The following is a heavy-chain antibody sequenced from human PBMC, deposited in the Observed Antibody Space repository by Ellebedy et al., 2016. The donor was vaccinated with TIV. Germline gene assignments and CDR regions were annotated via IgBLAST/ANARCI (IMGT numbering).Heavy chain of an antibody. D-gene: IGHD3-9*01. J-gene: IGHJ1*01. V-gene: IGHV4-59*12. Sequence: ESLKISCTVSGGSISSYYWSWIRQPPGKGLEWIGSIYYSGSAYYNPSLRSRVTISVDTSKNQFSLSLNSVTAADTAVYYCARDGAKHIFTRETRGQYFQHWGQGTLVTVSS. CDR2: IYYSGSA. CDR1: GGSISSYY. CDR3: ARDGAKHIFTRETRGQYFQH.